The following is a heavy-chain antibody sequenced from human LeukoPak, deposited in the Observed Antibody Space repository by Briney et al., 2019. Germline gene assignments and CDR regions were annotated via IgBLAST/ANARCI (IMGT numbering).Heavy chain of an antibody. D-gene: IGHD3-10*01. Sequence: ASVKVSCKASGYTFTSYGISWVRQAPGQGLEWMGWISAYNGNTNYAQKLQGRVTMTTDTSTSTAYMELRSLRSGDTAVYYCARDVLNYYGSGSYYNWGQGTLVTVSS. CDR1: GYTFTSYG. CDR3: ARDVLNYYGSGSYYN. V-gene: IGHV1-18*01. J-gene: IGHJ4*02. CDR2: ISAYNGNT.